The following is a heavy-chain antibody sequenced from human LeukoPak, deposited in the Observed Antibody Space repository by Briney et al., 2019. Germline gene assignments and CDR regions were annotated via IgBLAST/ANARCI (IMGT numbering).Heavy chain of an antibody. Sequence: GGSLRLSCVASGFTFDDYGMSWVRQAPGKGLEWVSGINWNGGSTGYADSVKGRFTISRDNAKNSLYLQMNSLRAEDTALYYCAGCSGGSCYSVPGHHRDAFDIWGQGTMVTVSS. CDR1: GFTFDDYG. V-gene: IGHV3-20*04. CDR3: AGCSGGSCYSVPGHHRDAFDI. D-gene: IGHD2-15*01. J-gene: IGHJ3*02. CDR2: INWNGGST.